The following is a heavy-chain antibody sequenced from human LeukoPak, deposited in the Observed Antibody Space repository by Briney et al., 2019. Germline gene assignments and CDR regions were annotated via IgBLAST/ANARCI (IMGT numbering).Heavy chain of an antibody. CDR2: IKQDGSEK. CDR1: GFTFSSYW. CDR3: AREVHRAAGTFTLRYYYMDV. V-gene: IGHV3-7*01. D-gene: IGHD6-13*01. Sequence: GSLRLSCAASGFTFSSYWMSWVRQAPGKGLEWVANIKQDGSEKYYVDSVKGRFTISRDNAKNSLYLQMNSLRAEDTAVYYCAREVHRAAGTFTLRYYYMDVWGKGTTVTVSS. J-gene: IGHJ6*03.